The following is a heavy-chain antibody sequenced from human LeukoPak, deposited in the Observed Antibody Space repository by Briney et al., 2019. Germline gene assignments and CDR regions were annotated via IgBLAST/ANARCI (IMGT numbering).Heavy chain of an antibody. Sequence: SETLSLTCSVSGGSISTYHWSLIRQPPGKGLEWIGDIYYSGSTKYNPSLKSRVTISVDTSKNQFSLKLSSVTAADTAVYYCARLGSYYYYGMDVWGQGTTVTVSS. V-gene: IGHV4-59*01. CDR2: IYYSGST. CDR3: ARLGSYYYYGMDV. CDR1: GGSISTYH. J-gene: IGHJ6*02. D-gene: IGHD1-26*01.